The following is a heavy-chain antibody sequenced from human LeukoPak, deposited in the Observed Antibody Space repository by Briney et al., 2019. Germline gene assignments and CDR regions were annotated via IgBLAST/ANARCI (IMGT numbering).Heavy chain of an antibody. CDR2: IYHSGST. CDR3: ARVWYDFWSGYPRFDP. Sequence: SGTLSLTCAVSGGSISSSNWWSWVRQPPGKGLEWIGEIYHSGSTNYNPSLKSRVTISVDKSKNQFSLKLSSVTAADTAVYYCARVWYDFWSGYPRFDPWGQGTLVTVSS. CDR1: GGSISSSNW. V-gene: IGHV4-4*02. J-gene: IGHJ5*02. D-gene: IGHD3-3*01.